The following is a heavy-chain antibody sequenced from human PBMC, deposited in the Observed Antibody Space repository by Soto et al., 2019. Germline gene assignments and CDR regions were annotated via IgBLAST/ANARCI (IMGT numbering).Heavy chain of an antibody. CDR2: IYYSGST. Sequence: SETLSLTCTVSGGSISSSSYYWGWIRQPPGKGLEWIGSIYYSGSTNYNPSLKSRVTISVDTSKNQFSLKLSSVTAADAAVYYCAKDSGYNYGYFRWFDPWGQGALVTVSS. J-gene: IGHJ5*02. CDR1: GGSISSSSYY. D-gene: IGHD5-18*01. CDR3: AKDSGYNYGYFRWFDP. V-gene: IGHV4-39*07.